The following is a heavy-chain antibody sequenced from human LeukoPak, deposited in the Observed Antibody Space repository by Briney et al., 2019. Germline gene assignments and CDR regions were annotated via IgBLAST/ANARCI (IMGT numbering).Heavy chain of an antibody. D-gene: IGHD2-2*01. V-gene: IGHV3-23*01. CDR3: VKGTSWINPYFYMDV. CDR2: LSTGGGTA. J-gene: IGHJ6*03. Sequence: GGTLRLSCSASGFTFSSYAFNWVRQAPGKGLDWVSSLSTGGGTAFYADSVEGRFTISRDNSKSTLYLQMNSLRVEDTAVYYCVKGTSWINPYFYMDVWGKGTTVIVSS. CDR1: GFTFSSYA.